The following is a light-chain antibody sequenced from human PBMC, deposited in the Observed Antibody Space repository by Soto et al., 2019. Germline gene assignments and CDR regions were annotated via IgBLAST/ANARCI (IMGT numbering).Light chain of an antibody. J-gene: IGLJ3*02. V-gene: IGLV2-14*03. Sequence: QSALTQPASVSGSPGQTITISCTGPSTDIGGDNYVPWYQQLPGKAPKLMIFGVSNRPSGVSYRFSGSKSGNTAALTISGLQAEDEADYYCRSYTSSRTFVFGGGTQVTVL. CDR2: GVS. CDR1: STDIGGDNY. CDR3: RSYTSSRTFV.